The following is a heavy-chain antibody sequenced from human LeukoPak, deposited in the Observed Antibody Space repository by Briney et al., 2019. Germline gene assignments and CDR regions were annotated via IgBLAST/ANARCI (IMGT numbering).Heavy chain of an antibody. CDR3: ARRHSSGWYFDY. Sequence: GGSLRLSCAASGFTFSSYGMHWVRQAPGKGLEWVAFIRYDGSNKYYADSVKGRFTISRDNSKNTLYLQMNSLRAEDTAVYYCARRHSSGWYFDYWGQGTLVTVSS. CDR2: IRYDGSNK. D-gene: IGHD6-19*01. V-gene: IGHV3-30*02. J-gene: IGHJ4*02. CDR1: GFTFSSYG.